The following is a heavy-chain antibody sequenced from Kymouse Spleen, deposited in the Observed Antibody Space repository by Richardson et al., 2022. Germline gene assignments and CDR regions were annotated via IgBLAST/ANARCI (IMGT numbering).Heavy chain of an antibody. J-gene: IGHJ6*02. CDR1: GFTFDDYA. V-gene: IGHV3-9*01. D-gene: IGHD4-23*01. CDR3: AKDIETPRTQRHYYYYYGMDV. CDR2: ISWNSGSI. Sequence: EVQLVESGGGLVQPGRSLRLSCAASGFTFDDYAMHWVRQAPGKGLEWVSGISWNSGSIGYADSVKGRFTISRDNAKNSLYLQMNSLRAEDTALYYCAKDIETPRTQRHYYYYYGMDVWGQGTTVTVSS.